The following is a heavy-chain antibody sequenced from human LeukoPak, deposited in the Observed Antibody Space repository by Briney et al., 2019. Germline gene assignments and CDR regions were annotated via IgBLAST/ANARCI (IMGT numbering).Heavy chain of an antibody. V-gene: IGHV4-34*01. CDR1: GGSISSYY. D-gene: IGHD3-3*01. CDR2: INHSGST. CDR3: ARGTRSGYLGY. Sequence: SETLSLTCTVSGGSISSYYWSWIRQPPGKGLEWIGEINHSGSTNYNPSLKSRVTISVDASKNQFSLKLTSVTAADTAVYYCARGTRSGYLGYWGQGTLVTVSS. J-gene: IGHJ4*02.